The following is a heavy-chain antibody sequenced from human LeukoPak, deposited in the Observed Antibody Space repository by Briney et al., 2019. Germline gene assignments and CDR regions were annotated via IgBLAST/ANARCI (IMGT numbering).Heavy chain of an antibody. Sequence: SKTLSLTCTVSGGSISSSSYYWGWIRQPPGKGLEWIGSIYYSGSTYYNPSLKSRVTISVDTSKNQFSLKLSSVTAADTAVYYCARLSAYYDSSGPFDYWGQGTLVTVSS. CDR1: GGSISSSSYY. CDR3: ARLSAYYDSSGPFDY. V-gene: IGHV4-39*01. J-gene: IGHJ4*02. CDR2: IYYSGST. D-gene: IGHD3-22*01.